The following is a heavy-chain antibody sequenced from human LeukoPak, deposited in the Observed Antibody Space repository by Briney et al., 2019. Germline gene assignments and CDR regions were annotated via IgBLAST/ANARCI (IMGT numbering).Heavy chain of an antibody. CDR1: GFSFSTHA. D-gene: IGHD3-22*01. CDR2: ISNIGGST. Sequence: GGSLTLYCAASGFSFSTHAMSWLRQAPGRGLEWVSTISNIGGSTYYALSGRGRFTVSSDNSKSTLYLQMNSLRDEDTAVYFCAKELYHYGSGWGALDVWGQGTMVTVSS. CDR3: AKELYHYGSGWGALDV. J-gene: IGHJ3*01. V-gene: IGHV3-23*01.